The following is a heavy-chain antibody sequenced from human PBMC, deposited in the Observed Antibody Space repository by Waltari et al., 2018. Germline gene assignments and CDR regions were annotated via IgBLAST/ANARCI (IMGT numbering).Heavy chain of an antibody. CDR1: GGTFSSYA. CDR3: ARDGISGSYPPSYYYGMDV. V-gene: IGHV1-69*13. D-gene: IGHD1-26*01. J-gene: IGHJ6*02. Sequence: QVQLVQSGAEVKKPGSSVKVSCKASGGTFSSYAISWVRQAPGQGLEWMGGIIPIFGTANYAQKFQGRVTITADESTSTAYMELSSLRSEDTAVYYCARDGISGSYPPSYYYGMDVWGQGTTVTVSS. CDR2: IIPIFGTA.